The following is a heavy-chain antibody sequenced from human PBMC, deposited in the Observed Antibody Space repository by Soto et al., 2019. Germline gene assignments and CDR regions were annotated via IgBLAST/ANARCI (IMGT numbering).Heavy chain of an antibody. D-gene: IGHD6-13*01. CDR1: GFTFSSYA. CDR2: ISYDGSNK. Sequence: GGSLRLSCAASGFTFSSYAMHWVRQAPGKGLEWVAVISYDGSNKYYADSVKGRFTISRDNSKNTLYLQMNSLRAEDTAVYYCGRGGYVGSWYFDYWGQGTLVTVSS. CDR3: GRGGYVGSWYFDY. V-gene: IGHV3-30-3*01. J-gene: IGHJ4*02.